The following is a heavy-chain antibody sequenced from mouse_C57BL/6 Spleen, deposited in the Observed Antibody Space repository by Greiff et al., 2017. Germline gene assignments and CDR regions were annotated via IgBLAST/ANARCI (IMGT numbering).Heavy chain of an antibody. V-gene: IGHV1-59*01. Sequence: VQLQQPGAELVRPGTSVKLSCKASGYTFTSYWMHWVKQRPGQGLEWIGVIDPSDSYTNYNQKFKGKGTLTVDTSSSTAYMQRSSLTSEDSAVYYCARRGGGYAMDYWGQGTSVTVSS. CDR1: GYTFTSYW. J-gene: IGHJ4*01. CDR3: ARRGGGYAMDY. CDR2: IDPSDSYT.